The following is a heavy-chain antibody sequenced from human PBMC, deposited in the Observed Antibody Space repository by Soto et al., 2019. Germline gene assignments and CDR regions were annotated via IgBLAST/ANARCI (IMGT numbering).Heavy chain of an antibody. CDR1: GGSISSSSYY. Sequence: SQTLSLTCTVSGGSISSSSYYWGWIRQPPGKGLEWIGSIYYSGSTYYNPSLKSRVTISVDTSKNQFSLKRSSVTAADTAVYYCARHLHYDILTGYLFDYWGQGTLVTVSS. J-gene: IGHJ4*02. CDR2: IYYSGST. CDR3: ARHLHYDILTGYLFDY. D-gene: IGHD3-9*01. V-gene: IGHV4-39*01.